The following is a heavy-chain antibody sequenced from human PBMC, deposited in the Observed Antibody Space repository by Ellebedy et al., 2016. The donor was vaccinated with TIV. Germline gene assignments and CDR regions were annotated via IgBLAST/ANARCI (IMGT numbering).Heavy chain of an antibody. CDR1: GFTFSSYS. CDR3: AKSPLAVALHYFDY. J-gene: IGHJ4*02. Sequence: GGSLRLXCAASGFTFSSYSMNWVRQAPGKGLEWVSYISSSSSTIYYADSVKGRFTISRDNAKNSLYLQMNSLRAEDTAVYYCAKSPLAVALHYFDYWGQGTLVTVSS. V-gene: IGHV3-48*01. CDR2: ISSSSSTI. D-gene: IGHD6-19*01.